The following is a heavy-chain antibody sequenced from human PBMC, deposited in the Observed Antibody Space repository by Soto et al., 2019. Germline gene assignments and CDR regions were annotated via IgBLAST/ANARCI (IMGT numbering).Heavy chain of an antibody. J-gene: IGHJ3*02. CDR2: IYHSGST. CDR1: GGSISSSNW. CDR3: ARDWGQYCSSTSCYDAFDI. V-gene: IGHV4-4*02. Sequence: KPSETLSLTCAVSGGSISSSNWWSWVRQPPGKGLEWIGEIYHSGSTNYNPSLKSRVAISVDKSKNQFSLKLSSVTAADTAVYYCARDWGQYCSSTSCYDAFDIWGQGTMVTVSS. D-gene: IGHD2-2*01.